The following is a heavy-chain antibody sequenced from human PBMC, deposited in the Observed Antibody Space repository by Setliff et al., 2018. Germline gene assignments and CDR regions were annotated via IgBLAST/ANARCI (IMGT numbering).Heavy chain of an antibody. D-gene: IGHD1-26*01. CDR1: GTSISTGPYY. Sequence: TSETLSLTCTVSGTSISTGPYYWTWIRQSAERGLEWIGQIFSRGSMNYRPSLSSRVTISADSSKNQFSLQLVSVTASDTAVYYCARGDSSGNNYPVLDYWGQGILVTVS. V-gene: IGHV4-61*09. CDR2: IFSRGSM. CDR3: ARGDSSGNNYPVLDY. J-gene: IGHJ4*02.